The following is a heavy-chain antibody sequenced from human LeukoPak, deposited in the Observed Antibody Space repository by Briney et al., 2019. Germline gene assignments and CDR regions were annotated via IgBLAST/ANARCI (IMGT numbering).Heavy chain of an antibody. V-gene: IGHV4-59*02. Sequence: SETLSLICSVSGASVIHSYCSGLRRPPGKGLEWIGFVYYSGGTNLNPSLKSRVNLSLDTSKNQFSINLTSVTAADTAMYYCARSPLESRRRGDNFFCDYWGQGMLVTVSS. J-gene: IGHJ4*02. CDR2: VYYSGGT. D-gene: IGHD5-24*01. CDR1: GASVIHSY. CDR3: ARSPLESRRRGDNFFCDY.